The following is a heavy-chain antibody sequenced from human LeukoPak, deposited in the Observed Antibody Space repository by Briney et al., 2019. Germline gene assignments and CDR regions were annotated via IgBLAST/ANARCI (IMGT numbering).Heavy chain of an antibody. CDR2: IRYDGSNK. CDR3: AKDGPVLMVYALTN. V-gene: IGHV3-30*02. D-gene: IGHD2-8*01. J-gene: IGHJ4*02. Sequence: PGGSLRLSCAASAFTFSRYGMHWARQAPGKGLEWVAFIRYDGSNKYYADSVKGRFTISRDNSKNTLYLQMNSLRAEDTAVYYCAKDGPVLMVYALTNWGQGTLVTVSS. CDR1: AFTFSRYG.